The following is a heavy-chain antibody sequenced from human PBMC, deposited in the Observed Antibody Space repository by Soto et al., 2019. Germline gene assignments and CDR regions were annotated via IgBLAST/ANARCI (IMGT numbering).Heavy chain of an antibody. Sequence: GGSLRLSCAASGFTFSSYAMSWVRQAPGKGLEWVSAISGSGGSTYYADSVKGRFTISRDNSKNTLYLQMNSLRAEDTAVYYCAKGLRVDYYDSSGYYAPYYYYGMDVWGQGTTVTVSS. CDR1: GFTFSSYA. V-gene: IGHV3-23*01. D-gene: IGHD3-22*01. CDR2: ISGSGGST. J-gene: IGHJ6*02. CDR3: AKGLRVDYYDSSGYYAPYYYYGMDV.